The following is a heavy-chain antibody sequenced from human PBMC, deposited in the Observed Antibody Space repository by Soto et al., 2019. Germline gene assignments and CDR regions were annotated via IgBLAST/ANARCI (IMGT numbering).Heavy chain of an antibody. J-gene: IGHJ3*02. CDR1: GFTFSSYW. D-gene: IGHD5-18*01. V-gene: IGHV3-7*04. CDR3: ARALSYGNI. CDR2: IKQDGSEK. Sequence: EVQLVESGGGLVQPGGSLRLSCAASGFTFSSYWMSWVRQAPGKGLEWVANIKQDGSEKYYVDSVKGRFTISRDNAKNFLYLQMNGLRDEDTAVYYCARALSYGNIWCQGTMVTVSS.